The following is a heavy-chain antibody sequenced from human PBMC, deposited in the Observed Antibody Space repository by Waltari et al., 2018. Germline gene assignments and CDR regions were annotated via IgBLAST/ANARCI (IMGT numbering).Heavy chain of an antibody. V-gene: IGHV4-38-2*02. J-gene: IGHJ4*02. CDR2: IDHSGRT. CDR3: ARGVSELLWFGELYIDY. CDR1: GYSISSGYY. Sequence: QVQLQESGPGLVKPSETLSLTCTVSGYSISSGYYWGWIRQPPGKGLEWIGSIDHSGRTDYNPSLRRRVTIAVDTSKNQFSLKLSSVTAADTAVYYCARGVSELLWFGELYIDYWGQGTLVTVSS. D-gene: IGHD3-10*01.